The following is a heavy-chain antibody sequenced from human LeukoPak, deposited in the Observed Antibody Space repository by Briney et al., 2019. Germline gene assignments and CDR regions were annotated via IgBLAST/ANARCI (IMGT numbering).Heavy chain of an antibody. D-gene: IGHD2-21*02. CDR3: ARETLGVTAFDI. Sequence: GGSLRLSCAASGFIFSDYYINWIRQAPGKGLEWLSYISNSGDIISYADSAKGRFTISRDNAKNSLYLQMNSLRAEDTAVYYCARETLGVTAFDIWGQGTMVTVSS. V-gene: IGHV3-11*01. J-gene: IGHJ3*02. CDR1: GFIFSDYY. CDR2: ISNSGDII.